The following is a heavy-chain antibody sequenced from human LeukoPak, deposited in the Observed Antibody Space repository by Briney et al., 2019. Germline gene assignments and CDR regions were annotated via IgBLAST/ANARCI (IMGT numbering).Heavy chain of an antibody. CDR3: ARGHARFGELSFYGMDA. CDR1: RYTFTSYD. V-gene: IGHV1-8*01. Sequence: ASVKVSCKASRYTFTSYDINWVRQATGQGLEWMGWMNHNSGNTGYAQKFQGRVTMTTNTSKSTAYMELRSLRSEPTAVYYCARGHARFGELSFYGMDAWGQGTTVTASS. CDR2: MNHNSGNT. J-gene: IGHJ6*02. D-gene: IGHD3-10*01.